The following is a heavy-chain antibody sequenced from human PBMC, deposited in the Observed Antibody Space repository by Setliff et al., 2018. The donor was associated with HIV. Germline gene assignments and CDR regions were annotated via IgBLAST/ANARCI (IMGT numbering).Heavy chain of an antibody. D-gene: IGHD1-26*01. CDR2: ISYSGSAI. CDR1: GFTFINYE. Sequence: QPGGSLRLSCAASGFTFINYEMNWVRQAPGKGLEWVAYISYSGSAIHYADSVKGRFTISRDNAKNSLYLQMNSLRAEDTAVYYCARDRVVGANLDPFDLWGQGTMVTVSS. V-gene: IGHV3-48*03. J-gene: IGHJ3*01. CDR3: ARDRVVGANLDPFDL.